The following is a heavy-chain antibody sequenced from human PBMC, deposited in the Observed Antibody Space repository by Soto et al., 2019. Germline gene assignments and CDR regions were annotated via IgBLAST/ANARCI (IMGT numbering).Heavy chain of an antibody. Sequence: ASVKVSCKASGYTFTSYGISWVLQAPGQGLEWMGWISAYNGNTNYAQKLQGRVTMTTDTSTSTAYMELRSLRSDDTAVYYCARDPRDLWELLSNYYYGMDVWGQGTTVTVSS. CDR3: ARDPRDLWELLSNYYYGMDV. D-gene: IGHD1-26*01. CDR1: GYTFTSYG. J-gene: IGHJ6*02. V-gene: IGHV1-18*01. CDR2: ISAYNGNT.